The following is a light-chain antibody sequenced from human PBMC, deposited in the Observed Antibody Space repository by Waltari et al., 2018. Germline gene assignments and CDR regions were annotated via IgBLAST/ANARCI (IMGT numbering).Light chain of an antibody. V-gene: IGLV4-69*01. CDR1: SGPSTNT. J-gene: IGLJ3*02. Sequence: QLVLTQSPPAFPSLGASVKPTCTLDSGPSTNTTAWLKQRPEKGPRYLMKVNSDGSHTKGDEVPDRFSGSSSGAERYLTISNVQSEDEADYYCQTGGHGTWVFGGGTTLTVL. CDR3: QTGGHGTWV. CDR2: VNSDGSH.